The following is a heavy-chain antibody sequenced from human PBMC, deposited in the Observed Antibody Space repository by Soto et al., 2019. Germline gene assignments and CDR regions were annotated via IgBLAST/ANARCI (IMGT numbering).Heavy chain of an antibody. CDR3: TRDTCFYVGYNWFDP. J-gene: IGHJ5*02. CDR1: GGSISGAAYY. Sequence: QVQLQESGPGLLKPSQTLSLTCTVSGGSISGAAYYWSWIRHLPGKGLECIGYIYYTGTTYYRPSLESRVTISLLTSKTQFSLKLPSVTAADTAVYYCTRDTCFYVGYNWFDPWCQGTLVTVSS. D-gene: IGHD1-26*01. CDR2: IYYTGTT. V-gene: IGHV4-31*03.